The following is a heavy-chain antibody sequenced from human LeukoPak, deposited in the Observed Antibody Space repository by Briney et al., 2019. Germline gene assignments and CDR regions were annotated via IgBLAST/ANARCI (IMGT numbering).Heavy chain of an antibody. CDR2: IYYSGST. D-gene: IGHD4-17*01. Sequence: PSETLSLTCTVSGGSISSYYWSWIRQPPGKGLEWIGYIYYSGSTNYNPSLKSRVTISVDTSKNQFFLKLSSVTAADTAVYYCACGDYYYYYMDVWGKGTTVTISS. CDR3: ACGDYYYYYMDV. J-gene: IGHJ6*03. V-gene: IGHV4-59*01. CDR1: GGSISSYY.